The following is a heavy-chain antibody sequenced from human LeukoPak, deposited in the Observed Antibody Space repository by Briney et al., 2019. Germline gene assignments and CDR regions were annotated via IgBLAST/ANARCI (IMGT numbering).Heavy chain of an antibody. Sequence: QTGGSLRLSCAASGFTFDDYGMSWVRHAPGKGLEWVSGINWNGGSTGYADSVKGRFTISRDNAKNSLYLQMNSLRAEDTALYYCARERGVDTAMTHWGQGTMVTVSS. CDR2: INWNGGST. V-gene: IGHV3-20*04. CDR1: GFTFDDYG. CDR3: ARERGVDTAMTH. D-gene: IGHD5-18*01. J-gene: IGHJ3*01.